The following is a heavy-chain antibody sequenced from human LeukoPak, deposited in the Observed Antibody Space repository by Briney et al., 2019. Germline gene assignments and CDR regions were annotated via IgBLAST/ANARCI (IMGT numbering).Heavy chain of an antibody. CDR2: INHSGST. J-gene: IGHJ6*02. D-gene: IGHD2/OR15-2a*01. CDR1: GGSFSGYY. Sequence: PSQTLSLTCAVYGGSFSGYYWSWIRHPPGKGLEWNGEINHSGSTNYNPSFKTRVTISVDTSKNQSSLKLSSVSAGDTAVYYCARHLISSGVKYYYYYGMDVWGQGNTVTVSS. CDR3: ARHLISSGVKYYYYYGMDV. V-gene: IGHV4-34*01.